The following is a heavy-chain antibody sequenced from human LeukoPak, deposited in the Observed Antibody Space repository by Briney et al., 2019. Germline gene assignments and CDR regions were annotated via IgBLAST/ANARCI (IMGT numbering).Heavy chain of an antibody. CDR1: GFTFSNYE. Sequence: GGSLRLTCAASGFTFSNYEMNWVRQAPGEGLEWISYISTSGSSVNYADSVKGRFTISRDNAKNSLYLQMNSLRAEDTAVYYCARDHRYYGSGSYYKLFDYWGQGTLVTVSS. D-gene: IGHD3-10*01. J-gene: IGHJ4*02. V-gene: IGHV3-48*03. CDR2: ISTSGSSV. CDR3: ARDHRYYGSGSYYKLFDY.